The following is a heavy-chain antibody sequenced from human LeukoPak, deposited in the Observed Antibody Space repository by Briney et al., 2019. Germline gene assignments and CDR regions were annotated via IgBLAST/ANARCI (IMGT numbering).Heavy chain of an antibody. J-gene: IGHJ4*02. CDR1: GYTFTGYY. V-gene: IGHV1-2*02. Sequence: ASAKVSCKASGYTFTGYYMHWVRQAPGQGLEWMGWINPNSGGTNYAQKFQGRVTMTRDTSISTAYMELSRLRSDDTAVYYCAREVDTAMVALDYWGQGTLVTVSS. D-gene: IGHD5-18*01. CDR3: AREVDTAMVALDY. CDR2: INPNSGGT.